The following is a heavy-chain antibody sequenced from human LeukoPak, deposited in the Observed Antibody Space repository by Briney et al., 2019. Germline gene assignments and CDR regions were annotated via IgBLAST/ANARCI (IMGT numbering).Heavy chain of an antibody. CDR2: ISSSSSTI. CDR3: ARDRPLYGMDV. Sequence: GGSLRLSCAASGFTFSSYSMNWVRQAPGKGLEWVSYISSSSSTIYYADSVKGRFTISRDNSKNTLYLQMNSLRAEDTAVYYCARDRPLYGMDVWGQGTTVTVSS. V-gene: IGHV3-48*01. CDR1: GFTFSSYS. J-gene: IGHJ6*02.